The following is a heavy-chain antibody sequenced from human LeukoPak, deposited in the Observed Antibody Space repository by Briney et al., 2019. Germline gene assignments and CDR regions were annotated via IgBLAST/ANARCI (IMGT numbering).Heavy chain of an antibody. V-gene: IGHV4-39*01. Sequence: SETLSLTCTVSGGSTSSSNYYWGWIRQPPGKGLEWIGSIYYSGNTYNNPSRKSRVSISVDTSRNQFSLRLSSVTAADTAIYYCARHSIAVTDDCWGQGTLVTVSS. CDR3: ARHSIAVTDDC. D-gene: IGHD6-19*01. CDR2: IYYSGNT. CDR1: GGSTSSSNYY. J-gene: IGHJ4*02.